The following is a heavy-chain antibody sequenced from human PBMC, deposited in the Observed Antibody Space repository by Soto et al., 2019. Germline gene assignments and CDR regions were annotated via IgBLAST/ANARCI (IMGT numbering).Heavy chain of an antibody. D-gene: IGHD6-13*01. CDR3: AKDRDGAAAGPTKFYGMDV. J-gene: IGHJ6*02. V-gene: IGHV3-23*01. CDR1: GFTFSSYA. CDR2: ISGSGDST. Sequence: GGSLRLSCAASGFTFSSYAMSWVRQAPGKGLEWVSVISGSGDSTYYADSVRGRFTISRDNSKNTLYLQMNSLSAEDTAVYYCAKDRDGAAAGPTKFYGMDVRGQGTTVTVSS.